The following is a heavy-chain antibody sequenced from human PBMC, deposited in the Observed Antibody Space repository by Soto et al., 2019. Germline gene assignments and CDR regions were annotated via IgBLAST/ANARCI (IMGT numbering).Heavy chain of an antibody. CDR2: ISYDGSNK. V-gene: IGHV3-30-3*01. CDR1: GFTFSSYA. Sequence: QPGGSLRLSCAASGFTFSSYAMHWVRQAPGKGLEWVAVISYDGSNKYYADSVKGRFTISRDNSKNTLYLQMNSLRAEDTAVYYCAREKPTYLFPSHIVVVTAIQGLGMDVWGQGTTVTVSS. J-gene: IGHJ6*02. CDR3: AREKPTYLFPSHIVVVTAIQGLGMDV. D-gene: IGHD2-21*02.